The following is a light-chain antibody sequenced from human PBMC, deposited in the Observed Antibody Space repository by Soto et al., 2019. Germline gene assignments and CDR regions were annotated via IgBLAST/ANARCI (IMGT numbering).Light chain of an antibody. Sequence: EIVLTQTPATLSLSPGERATLSCRASQSVSTYFAWYQQKPGQAPRLLIYDASKRATGIPARFSGRGSGEVLTLTIKSRQAENFAIYYVQRRRNWPIPFGQGTRLGIK. CDR3: QRRRNWPIP. J-gene: IGKJ5*01. V-gene: IGKV3-11*01. CDR2: DAS. CDR1: QSVSTY.